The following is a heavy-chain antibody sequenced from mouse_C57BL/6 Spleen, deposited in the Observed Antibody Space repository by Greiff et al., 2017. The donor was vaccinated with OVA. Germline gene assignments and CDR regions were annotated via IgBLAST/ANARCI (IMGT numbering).Heavy chain of an antibody. CDR3: ASVRGYSNYVGYAMDY. V-gene: IGHV1-9*01. J-gene: IGHJ4*01. D-gene: IGHD2-5*01. CDR2: ILPGSGST. Sequence: VQLQQSGAELMKPGASVKLSCKATGYTFTGYWLEWVKQRPGHGLEWIGEILPGSGSTNYNEKFKGKAKFTADTSSNTAYMQLSSLTTEDSAIYYCASVRGYSNYVGYAMDYWGQGTSVTVSS. CDR1: GYTFTGYW.